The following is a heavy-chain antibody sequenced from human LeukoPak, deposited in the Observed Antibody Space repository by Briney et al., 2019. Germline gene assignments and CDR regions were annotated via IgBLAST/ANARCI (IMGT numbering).Heavy chain of an antibody. J-gene: IGHJ4*02. V-gene: IGHV3-23*01. Sequence: GGSLRLSCAASVFAFSSYAMSWVCQAPGKGLDWVSAISGSGGRTHYADSVKGRFTISRDNSKNTLYLQMNSLRAEDTAVYYCAKDGGVTSSAWYGGAEFDYWGQGTLVTVSS. CDR1: VFAFSSYA. CDR2: ISGSGGRT. CDR3: AKDGGVTSSAWYGGAEFDY. D-gene: IGHD6-19*01.